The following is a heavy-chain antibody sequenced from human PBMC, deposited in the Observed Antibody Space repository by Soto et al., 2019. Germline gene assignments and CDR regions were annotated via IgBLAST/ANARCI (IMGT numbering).Heavy chain of an antibody. Sequence: QVQLVQSGTEVKKTGSSVKVSCKASGGTFSTFGISWVRQAPGQGLEWMGGIIPFFGTARYLQKFEDRITINADESTNTVYMDLRSLTSEDTAIYYCAKSAPMDAGDKYYYDFWGQGALVTVSS. CDR1: GGTFSTFG. V-gene: IGHV1-69*01. CDR2: IIPFFGTA. CDR3: AKSAPMDAGDKYYYDF. D-gene: IGHD4-17*01. J-gene: IGHJ4*02.